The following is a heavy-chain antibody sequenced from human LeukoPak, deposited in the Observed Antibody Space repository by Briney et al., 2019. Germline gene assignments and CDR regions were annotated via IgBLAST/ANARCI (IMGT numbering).Heavy chain of an antibody. CDR1: GGSFSGYY. D-gene: IGHD2-2*01. J-gene: IGHJ6*02. CDR3: ASLILGYCSSTSCPIIGMDV. Sequence: SETLSLTCAVYGGSFSGYYWSWIRQPPGKGLEWIGEINHSGSTNYNPSLKSRVTISVDTSKNQFSPKLSSVTAADTAVYYCASLILGYCSSTSCPIIGMDVWGQGTTVTVSS. CDR2: INHSGST. V-gene: IGHV4-34*01.